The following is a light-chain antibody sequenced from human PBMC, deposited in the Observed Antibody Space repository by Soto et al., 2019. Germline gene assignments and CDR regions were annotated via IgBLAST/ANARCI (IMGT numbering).Light chain of an antibody. J-gene: IGKJ1*01. CDR1: QSISNY. CDR2: SAS. CDR3: QQSYNTPWT. V-gene: IGKV1-39*01. Sequence: IQMTQSPSSLSASVGDRVSITCRASQSISNYLNWYQQKPGKAPRLLISSASTFQSRVPSRFICSGSGTDFTLTISSLQREDFATYYCQQSYNTPWTFGQGTKVES.